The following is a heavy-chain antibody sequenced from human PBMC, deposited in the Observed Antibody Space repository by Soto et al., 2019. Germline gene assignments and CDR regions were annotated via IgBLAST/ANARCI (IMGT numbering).Heavy chain of an antibody. J-gene: IGHJ5*02. D-gene: IGHD6-19*01. CDR3: ASPEIAVAGRSFWFDP. Sequence: SVKVSCKASGGTFSSYAISWVRQAPRQGLEWMGGIIPIFGTANYAQKFQGRVTITADESTSTAYMELSSLRSEDTAVYYCASPEIAVAGRSFWFDPWGQGTLVTVSS. V-gene: IGHV1-69*13. CDR1: GGTFSSYA. CDR2: IIPIFGTA.